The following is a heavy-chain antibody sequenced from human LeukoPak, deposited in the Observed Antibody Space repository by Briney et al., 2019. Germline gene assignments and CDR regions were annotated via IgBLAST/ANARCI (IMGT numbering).Heavy chain of an antibody. CDR2: INHSGST. CDR1: GGSFSGYY. V-gene: IGHV4-34*01. J-gene: IGHJ6*03. CDR3: ARRFTNYYYYYMDV. Sequence: PSETLSLTCAVYGGSFSGYYWSWIRQPPGKGLERIGEINHSGSTNYNPSLKSRVTISVDTSKNQFSLKLSSVTAADTAVYYCARRFTNYYYYYMDVWGKGTTVTVSS. D-gene: IGHD3-10*01.